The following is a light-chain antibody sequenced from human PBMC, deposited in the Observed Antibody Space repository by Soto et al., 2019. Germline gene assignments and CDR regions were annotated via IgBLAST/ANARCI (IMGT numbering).Light chain of an antibody. V-gene: IGKV1-5*03. CDR2: KAS. Sequence: DIQMTQSPSTLSGSVGDRVTITCRASQTISSWLAWYQQKPGKAPKLLIYKASTLKSGVPSRFSGTGSGTEFTLTISSLQPDDFATYYCQQCNTYSLTFGGGTKVDI. CDR3: QQCNTYSLT. CDR1: QTISSW. J-gene: IGKJ4*01.